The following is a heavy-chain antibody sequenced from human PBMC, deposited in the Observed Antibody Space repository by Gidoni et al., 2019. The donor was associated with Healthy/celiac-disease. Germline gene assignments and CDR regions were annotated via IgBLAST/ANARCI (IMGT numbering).Heavy chain of an antibody. CDR3: ARDSSRYSYGYD. CDR2: IYYSGST. J-gene: IGHJ4*02. Sequence: QLQLQESGPGLVKPSETLSPTCTVSGGPISSSSYYWGWIRQPPGKGLEWIGSIYYSGSTSYNPSLKSRVTISVDTSKNQFSLKLSSVTAADTAVYYCARDSSRYSYGYDWGQGTLVTVSS. V-gene: IGHV4-39*07. D-gene: IGHD5-18*01. CDR1: GGPISSSSYY.